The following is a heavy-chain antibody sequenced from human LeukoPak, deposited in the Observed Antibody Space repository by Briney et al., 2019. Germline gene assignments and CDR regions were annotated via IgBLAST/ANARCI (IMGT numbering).Heavy chain of an antibody. Sequence: PGGCLRLSCAASGFTFNNYAMNWVRQAPGKGLEWVSAISGSGGSTDYADSVKGRFTISRDNSKNTLYLQMNSLRAEDTAVYYCAKSTGGYTGYFDLWGRGTLVTVSS. J-gene: IGHJ2*01. CDR1: GFTFNNYA. CDR2: ISGSGGST. CDR3: AKSTGGYTGYFDL. V-gene: IGHV3-23*01. D-gene: IGHD5-18*01.